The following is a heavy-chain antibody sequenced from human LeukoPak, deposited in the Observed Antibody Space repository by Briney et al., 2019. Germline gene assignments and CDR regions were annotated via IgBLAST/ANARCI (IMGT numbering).Heavy chain of an antibody. J-gene: IGHJ5*02. V-gene: IGHV1-69*06. CDR3: ARKKGGDIYNWNEPDSWFDP. Sequence: SVTVSCKTSGGTFINYAFCWVRQAPGQGLEWMGVIITVFNAANYAQRFQGRDTITADKSPNTVYMELSPLRFEDTAIYYCARKKGGDIYNWNEPDSWFDPWGQGTLVTVSS. CDR2: IITVFNAA. CDR1: GGTFINYA. D-gene: IGHD1-20*01.